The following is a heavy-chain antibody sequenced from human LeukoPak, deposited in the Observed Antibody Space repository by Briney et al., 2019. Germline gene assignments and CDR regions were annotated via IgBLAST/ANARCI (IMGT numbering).Heavy chain of an antibody. CDR3: ARTGEYSGSGPSWAFDI. Sequence: GASVKVSCKASGYTFTGYYMHWVRQAPGQGLEWMGWINPNSGGTNYAQKFQGRVTITRDTSISTAYMELSRLRSDDTAVYYCARTGEYSGSGPSWAFDIWGQGTMVTVSS. V-gene: IGHV1-2*02. CDR2: INPNSGGT. D-gene: IGHD3-10*01. CDR1: GYTFTGYY. J-gene: IGHJ3*02.